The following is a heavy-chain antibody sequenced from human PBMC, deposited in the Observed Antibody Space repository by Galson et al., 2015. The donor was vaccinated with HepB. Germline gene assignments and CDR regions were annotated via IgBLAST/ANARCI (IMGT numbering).Heavy chain of an antibody. CDR2: IDPSDSYT. Sequence: QSGAEVKKPGESLRISCKGSGYSFTSYWISWVRQMPGKGLEWMGRIDPSDSYTNYSPSFQGHVTISADKSISTAYLQWSSLKASDTAMYYCARQPTPITMVRGVIRGDFDYWGQGTLVTVSS. CDR3: ARQPTPITMVRGVIRGDFDY. CDR1: GYSFTSYW. D-gene: IGHD3-10*01. V-gene: IGHV5-10-1*01. J-gene: IGHJ4*02.